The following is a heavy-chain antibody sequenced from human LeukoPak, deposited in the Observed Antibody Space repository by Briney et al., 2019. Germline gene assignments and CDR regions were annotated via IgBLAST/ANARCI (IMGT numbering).Heavy chain of an antibody. CDR1: GFTFGTST. CDR2: IVVSSGYR. J-gene: IGHJ5*02. Sequence: ASVKVSCKTSGFTFGTSTMQWVRQAPGPGLAWIGWIVVSSGYREYAQKLQERVTITTDMSTSTSYLELRSLEFEDTAVYYCAAERYEGHCCWFDPWGQGTLVTVSS. D-gene: IGHD1-14*01. CDR3: AAERYEGHCCWFDP. V-gene: IGHV1-58*02.